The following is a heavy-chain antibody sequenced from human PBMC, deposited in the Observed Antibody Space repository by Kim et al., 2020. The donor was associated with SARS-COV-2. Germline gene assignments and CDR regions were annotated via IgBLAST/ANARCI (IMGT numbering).Heavy chain of an antibody. Sequence: APVKGRLTISRDDSKNPLYLKMNSLTPEDTAVYYCTTYGPLPNYYYGMDVWGQGTTVTVSS. J-gene: IGHJ6*02. V-gene: IGHV3-15*01. CDR3: TTYGPLPNYYYGMDV. D-gene: IGHD4-17*01.